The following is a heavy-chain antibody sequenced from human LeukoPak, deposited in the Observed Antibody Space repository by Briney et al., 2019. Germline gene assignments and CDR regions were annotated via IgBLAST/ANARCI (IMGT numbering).Heavy chain of an antibody. J-gene: IGHJ4*02. Sequence: SETLSLTCTVSGDSITGSSYYWGWIRQPPGKGLEWIGSMFYSGSTYSNPSLKSRVTISVDTSKNQFSLKLSSVTAADTAVYYCARAADYYASSGYYPLDYWGQGTLVTVSS. CDR2: MFYSGST. CDR1: GDSITGSSYY. D-gene: IGHD3-22*01. CDR3: ARAADYYASSGYYPLDY. V-gene: IGHV4-39*01.